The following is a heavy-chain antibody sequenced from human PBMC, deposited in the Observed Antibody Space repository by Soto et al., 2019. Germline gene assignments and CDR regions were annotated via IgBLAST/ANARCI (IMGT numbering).Heavy chain of an antibody. CDR1: GFTFSSYC. CDR3: ARDGDVNTGFGKDY. V-gene: IGHV3-33*01. J-gene: IGHJ4*02. D-gene: IGHD3-16*01. CDR2: IWHDGGNK. Sequence: CAASGFTFSSYCMHWVRQAPGKGLEWVAFIWHDGGNKFYAESVKGRFTISRDNSKNTLYLQMTSLSAEDTAMYYCARDGDVNTGFGKDYWGQGTLVTVSS.